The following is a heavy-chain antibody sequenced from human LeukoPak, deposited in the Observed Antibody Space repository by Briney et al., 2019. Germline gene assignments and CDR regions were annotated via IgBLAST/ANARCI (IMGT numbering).Heavy chain of an antibody. V-gene: IGHV3-33*01. J-gene: IGHJ6*04. CDR2: IWYDGSNK. Sequence: GRSLRLSCAASRFTFSSYGMHWVRQAPGKGLEWVAVIWYDGSNKYYADSVKGRFTISRDNSKNTLYLQMNSLRAEDTAVYYCARVPMTTAFGGDYYYGMDVWGKGTTVTVSS. CDR1: RFTFSSYG. D-gene: IGHD3-16*01. CDR3: ARVPMTTAFGGDYYYGMDV.